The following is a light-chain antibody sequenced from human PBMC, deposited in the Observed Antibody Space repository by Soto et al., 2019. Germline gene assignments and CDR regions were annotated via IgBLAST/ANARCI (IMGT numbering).Light chain of an antibody. Sequence: DIQMTQSPSSLSASVGDRVTIICRASQSVSTRLAWYQQKPGKAPKVLIYDASSWAGGVPSRFTGSGSGTEFTLTINSLQPDDFAVYYCQQYGSSPQTFGQGTKVDIK. V-gene: IGKV1-5*02. CDR2: DAS. J-gene: IGKJ1*01. CDR1: QSVSTR. CDR3: QQYGSSPQT.